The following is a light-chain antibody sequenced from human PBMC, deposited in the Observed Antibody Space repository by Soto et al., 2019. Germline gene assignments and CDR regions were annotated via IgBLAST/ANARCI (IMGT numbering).Light chain of an antibody. V-gene: IGLV2-14*03. J-gene: IGLJ2*01. Sequence: QPVLTQPASVSGSPGQSITISCTGTSSDVGGYNYVSWYQQHPGKAPKLMIYDVSNRPSGVSNRFSGSKSGNTASLTISGLQAEDEADYYCSSYVSSRKVFGGGTKLTVL. CDR1: SSDVGGYNY. CDR3: SSYVSSRKV. CDR2: DVS.